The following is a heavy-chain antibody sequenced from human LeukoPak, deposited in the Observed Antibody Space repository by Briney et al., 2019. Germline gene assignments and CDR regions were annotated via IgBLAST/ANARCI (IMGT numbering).Heavy chain of an antibody. CDR3: VRGILDGYNLIDAFDI. Sequence: GGSLTLFCAASRFTFTTYSMNWVRQAPGKGLEWVSSISSSGTYLYYADSVKGRFTISRDNAKNSLSLQMNSLRVEDTAVYYCVRGILDGYNLIDAFDIWGQGTMVTVSS. V-gene: IGHV3-21*01. CDR2: ISSSGTYL. J-gene: IGHJ3*02. CDR1: RFTFTTYS. D-gene: IGHD5-24*01.